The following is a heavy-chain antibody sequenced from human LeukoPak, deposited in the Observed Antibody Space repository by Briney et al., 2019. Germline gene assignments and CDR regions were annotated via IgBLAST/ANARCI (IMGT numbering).Heavy chain of an antibody. CDR1: GFTFSSNW. V-gene: IGHV3-7*01. CDR3: AKFSVADGKYFDY. CDR2: IKQDGSEK. Sequence: GGSLRLSCAASGFTFSSNWMSWVRQAPGKGLQWVANIKQDGSEKYYVDSVKGRFTISRDNAKNSLYLQMNSLRAEDTAVYYCAKFSVADGKYFDYWGQGTLVTVSS. J-gene: IGHJ4*02. D-gene: IGHD5-24*01.